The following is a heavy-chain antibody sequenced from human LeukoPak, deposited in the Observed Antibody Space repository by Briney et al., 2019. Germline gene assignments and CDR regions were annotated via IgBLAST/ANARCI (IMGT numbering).Heavy chain of an antibody. CDR2: ISSNGGST. V-gene: IGHV3-64D*09. J-gene: IGHJ4*02. CDR1: GSTFSSYA. CDR3: VKDRYIRYGSGSYPYYFDY. Sequence: GGSLRLSCSASGSTFSSYAMHWVRQAPGKGLEYVSAISSNGGSTYYADSVKGRFTISRDNSKNTLYLQMSSLRAEDTAVYYCVKDRYIRYGSGSYPYYFDYWGQGTLVTVSS. D-gene: IGHD3-10*01.